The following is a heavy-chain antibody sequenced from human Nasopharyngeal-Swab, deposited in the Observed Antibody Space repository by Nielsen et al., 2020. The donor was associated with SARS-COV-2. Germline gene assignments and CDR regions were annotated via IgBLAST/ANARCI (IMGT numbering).Heavy chain of an antibody. CDR1: GFTFDDFA. D-gene: IGHD5-18*01. CDR3: AKLPTAMDETYMDV. Sequence: GGSLRPSFAASGFTFDDFALPWVRKAPAKGLEWVPGFSWNSGSIGYADSVKGRFTISRDNAKNPLYLQMNSLRAEDTALYYCAKLPTAMDETYMDVWGKGTTVTVSS. J-gene: IGHJ6*03. V-gene: IGHV3-9*01. CDR2: FSWNSGSI.